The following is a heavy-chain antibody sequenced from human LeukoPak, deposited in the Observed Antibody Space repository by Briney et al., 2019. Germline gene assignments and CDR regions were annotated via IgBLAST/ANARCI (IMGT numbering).Heavy chain of an antibody. CDR2: IYPHDSDT. CDR1: GYXFTSYW. J-gene: IGHJ4*02. V-gene: IGHV5-51*01. CDR3: ARHLSDYFDS. D-gene: IGHD1-26*01. Sequence: GESLKISCNGSGYXFTSYWIAWVRQMPGKGLEWMGIIYPHDSDTRYSPSFQGQVTMSADKSISTAYLQWNSLKASDSAMYYCARHLSDYFDSWGQGTPVTVSS.